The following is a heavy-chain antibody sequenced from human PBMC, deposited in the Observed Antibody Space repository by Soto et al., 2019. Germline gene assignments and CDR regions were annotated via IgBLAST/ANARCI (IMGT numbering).Heavy chain of an antibody. J-gene: IGHJ6*02. V-gene: IGHV5-51*01. Sequence: PGESLKISCKGSGYSFTSYWIGWVRQMPGKGLELMGIIYPGESDTRYSPSFQGQVTISADKSISTAYLQWSSLKASDTAMYYCARLAVPYYYYYGMDVWGQGTTVTVSS. CDR3: ARLAVPYYYYYGMDV. D-gene: IGHD2-2*01. CDR2: IYPGESDT. CDR1: GYSFTSYW.